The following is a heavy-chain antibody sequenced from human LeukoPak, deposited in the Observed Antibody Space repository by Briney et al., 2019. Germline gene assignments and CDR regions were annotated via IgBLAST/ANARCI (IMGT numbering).Heavy chain of an antibody. CDR1: GFTFSSYP. CDR3: ARDRGPDNWNDDGHFDD. D-gene: IGHD1-20*01. V-gene: IGHV3-30-3*01. CDR2: ISYDGSEK. Sequence: GGSLRLSCAASGFTFSSYPMHWVRQAPGKELERVAVISYDGSEKHYADPVKGRFTISRDNSKNTLYLQMNSLRAEDTAVYYCARDRGPDNWNDDGHFDDRGQGTLVTVSS. J-gene: IGHJ4*02.